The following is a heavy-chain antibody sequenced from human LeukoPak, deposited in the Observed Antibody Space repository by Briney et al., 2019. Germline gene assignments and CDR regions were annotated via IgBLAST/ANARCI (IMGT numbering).Heavy chain of an antibody. Sequence: GESLKISCKASGYNFTSYWIDWVRQMPGKGLQWMGIIYPGDSDTRYSPSFQGQVTISADKSISTAYLQWSSLKASDTAMYYCARQSTVTTSYWGQGTLVTVSS. CDR3: ARQSTVTTSY. CDR2: IYPGDSDT. V-gene: IGHV5-51*01. J-gene: IGHJ4*02. D-gene: IGHD4-11*01. CDR1: GYNFTSYW.